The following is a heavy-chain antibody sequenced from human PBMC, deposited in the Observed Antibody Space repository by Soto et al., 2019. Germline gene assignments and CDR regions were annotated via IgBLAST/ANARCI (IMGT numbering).Heavy chain of an antibody. J-gene: IGHJ6*02. CDR2: IGPASGDT. Sequence: ASVKVSCKASGYTFTGHYIHWVRQAPGQGPEWMGEIGPASGDTRYAQKFQGRVTMTRDTSASTAYMELSSLRSEDTAVYYCARDRRITIFGVVIQSHFYYYYGMDVWG. D-gene: IGHD3-3*01. CDR3: ARDRRITIFGVVIQSHFYYYYGMDV. CDR1: GYTFTGHY. V-gene: IGHV1-2*02.